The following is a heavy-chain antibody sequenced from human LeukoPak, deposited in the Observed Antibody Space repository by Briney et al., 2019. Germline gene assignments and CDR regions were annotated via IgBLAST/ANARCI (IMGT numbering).Heavy chain of an antibody. J-gene: IGHJ6*02. CDR3: ARGAEGYYYYGMDV. Sequence: SETLSLTCTVSGGSISSYYWSWLRQPPGKGLEWIVYIYYSGSTNYNPSLKSRVTISVDTSKNQFSLKLSSVTAADTAVYYCARGAEGYYYYGMDVWGQGTTVTVSS. CDR1: GGSISSYY. CDR2: IYYSGST. V-gene: IGHV4-59*01. D-gene: IGHD1-26*01.